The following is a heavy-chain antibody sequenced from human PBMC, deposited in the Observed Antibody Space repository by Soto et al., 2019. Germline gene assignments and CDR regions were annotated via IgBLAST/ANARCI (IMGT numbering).Heavy chain of an antibody. CDR3: ARDLGRVTSIGN. CDR1: GFTFSSYW. D-gene: IGHD2-8*02. V-gene: IGHV3-74*01. J-gene: IGHJ4*02. Sequence: EVQLMESGGGLVQPGGSLRLSCAASGFTFSSYWMHWVRQAPGKGLVWDSRINSDGSITNYADSVKGRFTVSRDNAKNTLYLQMNSLRAEDTAVYYCARDLGRVTSIGNWGQGTLVTVSS. CDR2: INSDGSIT.